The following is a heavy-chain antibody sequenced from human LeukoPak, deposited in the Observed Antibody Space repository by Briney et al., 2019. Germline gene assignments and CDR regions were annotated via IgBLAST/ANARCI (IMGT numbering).Heavy chain of an antibody. CDR1: GFTFSSYA. D-gene: IGHD3-10*01. CDR3: AKDRRPYGSGSYYDY. V-gene: IGHV3-30*04. CDR2: ISYDGSNK. J-gene: IGHJ4*02. Sequence: GGSLRLSCAASGFTFSSYAMHWVRQAPGKGLEWVAVISYDGSNKYYADSVKGRFTISRDNSKNTLYLQMNSLRAEDTAVYYCAKDRRPYGSGSYYDYWGQGTLVTVSS.